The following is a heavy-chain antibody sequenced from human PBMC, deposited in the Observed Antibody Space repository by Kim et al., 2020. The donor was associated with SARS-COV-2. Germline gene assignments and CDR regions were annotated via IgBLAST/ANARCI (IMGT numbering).Heavy chain of an antibody. CDR2: ISGTGGST. CDR1: GFTFSSYA. V-gene: IGHV3-23*01. D-gene: IGHD2-15*01. CDR3: AKDAAVVAANNWFDP. Sequence: GGSLRLSCAASGFTFSSYAMNWVRQAPGRGLEWVSVISGTGGSTSYADSVKGRFTISRDNSKNTVYLQMNSLRAEDTAVYYCAKDAAVVAANNWFDPWGQGTLVTVSS. J-gene: IGHJ5*02.